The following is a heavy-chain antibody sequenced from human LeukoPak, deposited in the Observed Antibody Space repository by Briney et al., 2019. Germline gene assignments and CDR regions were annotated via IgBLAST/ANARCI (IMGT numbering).Heavy chain of an antibody. Sequence: PGGSLRLSCAASGITVRNNYMSWVRQAPGRGLEWVSLIYSGGSTYYADSVKGRFTISRDNSKNTLYLQMNSLRAEDTAVYYCARDHGDSPRSWGQGTLVTVSS. J-gene: IGHJ4*02. CDR2: IYSGGST. CDR1: GITVRNNY. CDR3: ARDHGDSPRS. D-gene: IGHD4-17*01. V-gene: IGHV3-66*01.